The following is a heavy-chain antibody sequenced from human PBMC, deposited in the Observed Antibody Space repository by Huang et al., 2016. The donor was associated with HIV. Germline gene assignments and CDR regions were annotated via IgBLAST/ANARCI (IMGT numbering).Heavy chain of an antibody. V-gene: IGHV1-18*04. CDR2: ISGDNVST. D-gene: IGHD3-10*01. CDR3: ARTNGEFDF. CDR1: GYKFHIYE. Sequence: QIHLVQSGPEVKQPGASVKVSCKASGYKFHIYEITWVRQTPGQGLEWMGWISGDNVSTRFAQKFQDRLTMTTDVSTSTAYLELRSLRLDDTAVYYCARTNGEFDFWGQGALVTVSS. J-gene: IGHJ4*02.